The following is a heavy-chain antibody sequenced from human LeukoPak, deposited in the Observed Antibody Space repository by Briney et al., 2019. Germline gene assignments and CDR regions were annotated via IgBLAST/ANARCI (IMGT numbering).Heavy chain of an antibody. CDR1: GGSISSYY. J-gene: IGHJ6*02. CDR2: IYTSGST. Sequence: SETLSLTCTVSGGSISSYYWSWIRQPAGKGLEWIGRIYTSGSTNYNPSLKSRVTMSVDTSKNQFSLKLSSVTAADTAVYYCARSRGYSFSVQAPDYGMDVWGQGTTVTVSS. V-gene: IGHV4-4*07. D-gene: IGHD5-18*01. CDR3: ARSRGYSFSVQAPDYGMDV.